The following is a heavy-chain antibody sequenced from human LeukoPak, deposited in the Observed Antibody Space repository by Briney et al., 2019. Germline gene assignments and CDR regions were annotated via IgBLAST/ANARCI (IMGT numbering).Heavy chain of an antibody. J-gene: IGHJ4*02. CDR1: GFTFSSSR. CDR2: ISGSTITI. Sequence: GESLRLSCEVSGFTFSSSRMNWVRQAPGKGLEWVSYISGSTITIHYADSVKGRFTISRDNAKNSLYLQMNSLRAEDTAVYYCARDDRSTWYSDFWGQGTLVTVSS. D-gene: IGHD1-26*01. V-gene: IGHV3-48*04. CDR3: ARDDRSTWYSDF.